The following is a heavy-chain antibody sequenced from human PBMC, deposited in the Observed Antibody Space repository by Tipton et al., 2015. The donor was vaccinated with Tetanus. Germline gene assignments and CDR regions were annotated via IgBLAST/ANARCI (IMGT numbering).Heavy chain of an antibody. Sequence: SLRLSCAASGFIFSDYYMTWIRQAPGKGLEWVANIKEDGSEKDYVDSVKGRFTISRDNAKNSLFLQMNSLRDEDTALYYCTRVAMAGTSNNWFDRWGQGTLVIVSS. V-gene: IGHV3-7*01. CDR1: GFIFSDYY. CDR3: TRVAMAGTSNNWFDR. D-gene: IGHD6-19*01. CDR2: IKEDGSEK. J-gene: IGHJ5*02.